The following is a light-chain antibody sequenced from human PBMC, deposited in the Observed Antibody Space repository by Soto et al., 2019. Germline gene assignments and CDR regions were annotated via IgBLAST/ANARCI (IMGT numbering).Light chain of an antibody. CDR1: SGHSSYA. Sequence: QSVLTQSPSASASLGASVKLTCTLSSGHSSYAIAWHQQQPEKGPRYLMKLNSDGSHSKGGGIPDRSSGSSSEADRYLTIASLQYEDEADYCCQTWGTGIWVFGGGTKLTVL. J-gene: IGLJ3*02. V-gene: IGLV4-69*01. CDR3: QTWGTGIWV. CDR2: LNSDGSH.